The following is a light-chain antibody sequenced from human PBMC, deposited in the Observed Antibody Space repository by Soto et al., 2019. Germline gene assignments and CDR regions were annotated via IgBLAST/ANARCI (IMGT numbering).Light chain of an antibody. Sequence: SSLPQPASVYGSPGQWSTLSCPGTSSDVGSYNLVSWYQQHPGKAPKLMIYEVSKRPSGVSNRFSGSKSGNTASLTISGLQAEDEADYYCCSYAGSSTFLVFGGGTKVTVL. J-gene: IGLJ2*01. CDR1: SSDVGSYNL. CDR3: CSYAGSSTFLV. CDR2: EVS. V-gene: IGLV2-23*02.